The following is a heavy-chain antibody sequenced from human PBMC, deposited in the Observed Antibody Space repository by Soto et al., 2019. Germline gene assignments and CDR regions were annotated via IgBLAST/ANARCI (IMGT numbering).Heavy chain of an antibody. CDR2: ISYDGSNK. V-gene: IGHV3-30*18. Sequence: GGSLRLSCAASGFTFSSYGMRWVRQAPGKGLEWVAVISYDGSNKYYADSVKGRFTISRDNSKNTLYLQMNSLRAEDTAVYYFAKARHQLELRLGIDLWGRGTLVTVSS. D-gene: IGHD1-7*01. J-gene: IGHJ2*01. CDR3: AKARHQLELRLGIDL. CDR1: GFTFSSYG.